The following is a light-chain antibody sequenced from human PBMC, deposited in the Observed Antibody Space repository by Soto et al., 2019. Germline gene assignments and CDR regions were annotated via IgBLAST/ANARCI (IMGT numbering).Light chain of an antibody. CDR1: QSVSSIY. Sequence: EIVLTQSPGTLSLSPGERATLSCRASQSVSSIYLAWYQQKPGQAPRLLIYGASSRATGIPDRFSGSGSGTDFTLTISRLEPEDFAVYYCQHYGSSRWTCGQGTKVEI. CDR3: QHYGSSRWT. CDR2: GAS. V-gene: IGKV3-20*01. J-gene: IGKJ1*01.